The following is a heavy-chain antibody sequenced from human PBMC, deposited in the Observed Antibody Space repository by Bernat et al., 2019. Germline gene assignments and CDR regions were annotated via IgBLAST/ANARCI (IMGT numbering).Heavy chain of an antibody. CDR3: TSSTPDLDY. V-gene: IGHV3-73*02. CDR1: GFTFSGSA. D-gene: IGHD5/OR15-5a*01. Sequence: EVQLVESGGGLVQPGGSLKLSCAASGFTFSGSAMHWVRQASGKGLEWVGRIRSKANSYATAYAASVEGRFTISRDDSKNTAYLQMNSLKTEDTAVYYCTSSTPDLDYWGLGTLVTVSS. CDR2: IRSKANSYAT. J-gene: IGHJ4*02.